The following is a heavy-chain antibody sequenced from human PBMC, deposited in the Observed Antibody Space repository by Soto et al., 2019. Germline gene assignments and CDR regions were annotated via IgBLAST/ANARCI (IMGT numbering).Heavy chain of an antibody. CDR3: ASKRLYFYGLDV. Sequence: PGGSLRLSCEASGFTFSTYAMTWVRQAPGKGLEWVSIISGSGGTTYYADSVKGRFTISRDNSKNTLYLQMTSLRAEDTAVYYCASKRLYFYGLDVWGQGTTVTVSS. CDR2: ISGSGGTT. J-gene: IGHJ6*02. V-gene: IGHV3-23*01. CDR1: GFTFSTYA. D-gene: IGHD4-17*01.